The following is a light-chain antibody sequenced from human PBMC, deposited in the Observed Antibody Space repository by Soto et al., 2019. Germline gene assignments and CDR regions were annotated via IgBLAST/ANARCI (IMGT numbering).Light chain of an antibody. Sequence: QSVLTQPASVSGSPGQSITISCTGTSSDVGGYNYVSWYQQHPGKAPKLMIYEVSNRPSGVSNRFSGSKSGNTASLTTSGLQAEDEADYYCSSYTSSSPDWVFGGGTKLTVL. CDR3: SSYTSSSPDWV. CDR2: EVS. J-gene: IGLJ3*02. CDR1: SSDVGGYNY. V-gene: IGLV2-14*01.